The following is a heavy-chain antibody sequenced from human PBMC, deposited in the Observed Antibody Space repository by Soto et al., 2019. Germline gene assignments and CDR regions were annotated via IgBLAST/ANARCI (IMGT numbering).Heavy chain of an antibody. V-gene: IGHV3-23*01. CDR1: GFTFSSYA. D-gene: IGHD5-18*01. CDR3: AKDGGYSYGYSPRYYYGMDV. CDR2: ISGSGGST. J-gene: IGHJ6*02. Sequence: EVQLLESGGGLVQPGGSLRLSCAASGFTFSSYAMSWVRQAPGKGLEWVSAISGSGGSTYYADSVKGRFTISGDNSKNTLYLQMNSLRAEDTAVYYCAKDGGYSYGYSPRYYYGMDVWGQGTTVTVSS.